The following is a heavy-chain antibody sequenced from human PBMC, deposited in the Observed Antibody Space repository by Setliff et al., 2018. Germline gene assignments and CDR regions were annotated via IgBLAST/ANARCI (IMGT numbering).Heavy chain of an antibody. Sequence: GASLKVSCKASGYIFTSYYMYWVRQAPGQGLEWMGTINTGGGSASTVDQFQGRVTMTRDTSTSTVYMEVNSLRSDDTAVYFCARGGVAAAGKKGVFEHWGQGTLVTVSS. CDR1: GYIFTSYY. D-gene: IGHD6-13*01. V-gene: IGHV1-46*01. J-gene: IGHJ4*02. CDR3: ARGGVAAAGKKGVFEH. CDR2: INTGGGSA.